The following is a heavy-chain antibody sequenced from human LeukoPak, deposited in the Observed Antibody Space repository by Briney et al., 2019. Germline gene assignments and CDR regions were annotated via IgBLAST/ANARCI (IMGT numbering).Heavy chain of an antibody. CDR2: ISWNSGSI. CDR3: AKAATPYYDSSGYYKY. V-gene: IGHV3-9*01. Sequence: GRSLRLSCAASGFTFDDYAMLWVRQAPGKGLEWVSGISWNSGSIGYADSVKGRFTISRDNAKNSLYLQMNSLRAEDTALYYCAKAATPYYDSSGYYKYWGQGTLVTVSS. CDR1: GFTFDDYA. D-gene: IGHD3-22*01. J-gene: IGHJ4*02.